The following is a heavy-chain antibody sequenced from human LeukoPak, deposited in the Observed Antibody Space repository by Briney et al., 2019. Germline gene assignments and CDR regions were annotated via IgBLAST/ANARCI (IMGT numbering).Heavy chain of an antibody. CDR1: GGTFSSYA. V-gene: IGHV1-69*05. D-gene: IGHD3-22*01. CDR3: ASGGNYYDSSGYYYVSYFDY. Sequence: GASVKVSCKASGGTFSSYAISWVRQASGQGVEWMGGIIPIFGTANYAQKFQGRVTITTDESTSTAYMELSSLRSEDTAVYYCASGGNYYDSSGYYYVSYFDYWGQGTLVTVSS. J-gene: IGHJ4*02. CDR2: IIPIFGTA.